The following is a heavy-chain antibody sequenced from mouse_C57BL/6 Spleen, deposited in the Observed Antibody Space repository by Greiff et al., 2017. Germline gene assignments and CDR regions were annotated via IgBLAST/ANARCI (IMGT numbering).Heavy chain of an antibody. D-gene: IGHD3-2*02. Sequence: DVKLVESGGDLVKPGGSLKLSCAASGFTFSSYGMSWVRQTPDKRLEWVATISSGGSYTYYPDSVKGRFTISRDNAKNTLYLQMSSLKSEDTAMYYCARQGSSGPGFAYWGQGTLVTVSA. CDR3: ARQGSSGPGFAY. V-gene: IGHV5-6*02. CDR1: GFTFSSYG. CDR2: ISSGGSYT. J-gene: IGHJ3*01.